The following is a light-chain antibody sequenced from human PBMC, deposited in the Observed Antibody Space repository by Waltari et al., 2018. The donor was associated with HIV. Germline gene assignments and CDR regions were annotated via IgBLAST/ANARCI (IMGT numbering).Light chain of an antibody. CDR2: QDK. CDR1: NMGENH. J-gene: IGLJ1*01. Sequence: SFVSTHPPSLSVSPGLTATIACSGANMGENHVSWFQQKSGQSHVVVIFQDKRRPSGISERFSGSNSGNTATLTISGTQPIDEADYYCQAWDRTTGVFGTGTKLTVL. V-gene: IGLV3-1*01. CDR3: QAWDRTTGV.